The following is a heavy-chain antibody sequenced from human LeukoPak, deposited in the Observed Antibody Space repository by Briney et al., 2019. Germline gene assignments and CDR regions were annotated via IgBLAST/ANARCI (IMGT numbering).Heavy chain of an antibody. Sequence: SETLSLTCTVSGYSISSGYYWGWIRQPPRKGLEWIGSIYHSGSTYYNPSLTSRVTISVDTSKNQFSLKLSSVTDADTAVYYCARDHLLYSYGEEYYYYSYLDVWGKGNTVTVSS. CDR3: ARDHLLYSYGEEYYYYSYLDV. CDR2: IYHSGST. CDR1: GYSISSGYY. D-gene: IGHD5-18*01. V-gene: IGHV4-38-2*02. J-gene: IGHJ6*03.